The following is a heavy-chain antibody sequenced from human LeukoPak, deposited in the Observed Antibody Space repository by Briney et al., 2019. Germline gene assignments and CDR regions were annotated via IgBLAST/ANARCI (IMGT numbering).Heavy chain of an antibody. J-gene: IGHJ6*02. Sequence: APVKVSCKASGFTFTRYDINWVRQATGQGLEWMGWMNPNSGNTGYAQKFQGRVTMTRNTSISTAYMELSSLRSEDTAVYYCARGGPHRFFGVVIGNYYYYGMDVWGQGTTVTVSS. CDR3: ARGGPHRFFGVVIGNYYYYGMDV. D-gene: IGHD3-3*01. CDR1: GFTFTRYD. V-gene: IGHV1-8*01. CDR2: MNPNSGNT.